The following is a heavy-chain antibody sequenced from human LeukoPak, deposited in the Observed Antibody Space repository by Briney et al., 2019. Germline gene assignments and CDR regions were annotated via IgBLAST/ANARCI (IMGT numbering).Heavy chain of an antibody. CDR1: GGSISSSNW. Sequence: SETLSLTCAVSGGSISSSNWWSWVRQPPGKGLEWIGEIYHSGSTNYNPSLKSRVTIPVDKSKNQFSLKLSSVTAADTAVYYCARDLAGTDYDSSGHFDYWGQGTLVTVSS. CDR2: IYHSGST. CDR3: ARDLAGTDYDSSGHFDY. J-gene: IGHJ4*02. V-gene: IGHV4-4*02. D-gene: IGHD3-22*01.